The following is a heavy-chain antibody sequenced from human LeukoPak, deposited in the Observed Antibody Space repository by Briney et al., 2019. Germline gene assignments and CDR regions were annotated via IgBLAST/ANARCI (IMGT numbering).Heavy chain of an antibody. CDR3: ARGGLLSRY. CDR2: INTDGSYT. Sequence: SGGSLRLSGAASGFTFSSYWMHWVRQAPGKGLVWVSHINTDGSYTRYADSVKGRFTIARDNAKSTLYLQMNSLRAEDTAVYYCARGGLLSRYWGQGTLVTVSS. CDR1: GFTFSSYW. V-gene: IGHV3-74*01. D-gene: IGHD1-26*01. J-gene: IGHJ4*02.